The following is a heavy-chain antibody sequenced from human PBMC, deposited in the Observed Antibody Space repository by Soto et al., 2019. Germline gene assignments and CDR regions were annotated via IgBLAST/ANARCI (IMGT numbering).Heavy chain of an antibody. CDR1: GYTFTSYS. CDR2: INPSRGRT. V-gene: IGHV1-46*01. CDR3: ARDHKFGVILYAMAV. D-gene: IGHD2-15*01. Sequence: ASVKVSCKASGYTFTSYSTHWVRQAPGQGLEWVGIINPSRGRTSYAQNFQGRVTMTSDTSTSIVYMEMSSLKSEDTAVYYCARDHKFGVILYAMAVWGHGTTDT. J-gene: IGHJ6*02.